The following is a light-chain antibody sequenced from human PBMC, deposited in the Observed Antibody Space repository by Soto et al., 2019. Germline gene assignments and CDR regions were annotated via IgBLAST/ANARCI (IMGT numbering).Light chain of an antibody. J-gene: IGKJ1*01. V-gene: IGKV1-33*01. CDR1: QDISNY. CDR3: QKYDYFPPT. Sequence: DIQMTQSPSSLSASVGDRVTITCQASQDISNYLNWYQQKPGKAPKLLIYDASNLETGVPSRFKGKGIWTHFTFHHRRPAPEGNGSKLCQKYDYFPPTFGQGTKVEIK. CDR2: DAS.